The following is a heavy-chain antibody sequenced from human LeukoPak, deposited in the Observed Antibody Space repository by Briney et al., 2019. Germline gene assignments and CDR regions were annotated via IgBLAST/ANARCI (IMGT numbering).Heavy chain of an antibody. CDR3: ARRPDIVVVPAAAPRLDYFDY. J-gene: IGHJ4*02. D-gene: IGHD2-2*01. CDR2: INHSGST. CDR1: GGSISSSSYY. V-gene: IGHV4-39*07. Sequence: KPSETLSLTCTVSGGSISSSSYYWGWIRQPPGKGLEWIGEINHSGSTNYNPSLKGRVTISVDTSKNQFSLKLSSVTAADTAVYYCARRPDIVVVPAAAPRLDYFDYWGQGTLVTVSS.